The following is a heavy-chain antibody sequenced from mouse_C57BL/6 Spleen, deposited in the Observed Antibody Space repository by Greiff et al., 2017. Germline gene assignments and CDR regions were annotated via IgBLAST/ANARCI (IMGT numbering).Heavy chain of an antibody. Sequence: EVKLQESGGGLVQPGGSMKLSCVASGFTFSNYWMNWVRQSPEKGLEWVAQIRLKSDNYATHYAESVKGRFTISRDDSKSSVYLQMNNVRAEDTGIYYCTTGTFAYWGQGTLVTVSA. D-gene: IGHD4-1*01. CDR1: GFTFSNYW. CDR2: IRLKSDNYAT. CDR3: TTGTFAY. V-gene: IGHV6-3*01. J-gene: IGHJ3*01.